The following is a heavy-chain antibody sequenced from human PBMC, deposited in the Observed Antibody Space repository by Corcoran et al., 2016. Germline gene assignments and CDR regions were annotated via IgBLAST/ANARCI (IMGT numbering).Heavy chain of an antibody. V-gene: IGHV1-69*01. CDR3: ASVGDIVVVPAAIRVDYYYGMDV. D-gene: IGHD2-2*02. CDR2: IIPIFGTA. J-gene: IGHJ6*02. CDR1: GGTFSSYA. Sequence: QVQLVQSGAEVKKPGSSVKVSCKASGGTFSSYAISWVRQAPGQGLEWMGGIIPIFGTANYAQKFQGRVTITADESTSTAYMELSSLRSEDTAVYYCASVGDIVVVPAAIRVDYYYGMDVWGQGTTVTVSS.